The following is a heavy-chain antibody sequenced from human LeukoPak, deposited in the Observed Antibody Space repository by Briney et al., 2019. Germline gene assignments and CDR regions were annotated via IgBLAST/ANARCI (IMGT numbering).Heavy chain of an antibody. J-gene: IGHJ4*02. Sequence: PGGSLRLSCAASGFTFNSYAMSWVRQFPGKGLEWVSGISAGGVTTYYADSVKGRFTISRDNFKNTLDLQMGSLRAEDTAVYYCAKTELWFGELDYFDYWGQGTLVTVSS. CDR2: ISAGGVTT. CDR3: AKTELWFGELDYFDY. D-gene: IGHD3-10*01. V-gene: IGHV3-23*01. CDR1: GFTFNSYA.